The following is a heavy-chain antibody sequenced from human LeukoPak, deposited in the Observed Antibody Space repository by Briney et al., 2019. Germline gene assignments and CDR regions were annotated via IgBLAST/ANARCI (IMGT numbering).Heavy chain of an antibody. CDR3: ASGAWAARLNS. V-gene: IGHV4-34*12. J-gene: IGHJ4*02. CDR2: IFDGKTI. D-gene: IGHD4-23*01. Sequence: TSDTLSLTCAVYGESLNYYYWSWIRQPPGKGLEWIGDIFDGKTINYNPSLKSRVTISAATSSQQFSLNLKSVTAADTAVYFCASGAWAARLNSWAQGALVIVSS. CDR1: GESLNYYY.